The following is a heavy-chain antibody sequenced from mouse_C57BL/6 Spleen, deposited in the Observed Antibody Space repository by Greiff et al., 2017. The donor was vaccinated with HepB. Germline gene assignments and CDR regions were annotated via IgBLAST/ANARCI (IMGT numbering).Heavy chain of an antibody. D-gene: IGHD1-1*01. CDR3: AMNYSSSHWYFDV. Sequence: QVQLQQPGAELVRPGSSVKLSCKASGYTFTSYWMHWVKQRPIQGLEWIGNIDPSDSETHYNQKFKDKATLTVDKSSSTAYMQLSSLASEDSAVYYCAMNYSSSHWYFDVWGTGTTVTVSS. CDR2: IDPSDSET. J-gene: IGHJ1*03. CDR1: GYTFTSYW. V-gene: IGHV1-52*01.